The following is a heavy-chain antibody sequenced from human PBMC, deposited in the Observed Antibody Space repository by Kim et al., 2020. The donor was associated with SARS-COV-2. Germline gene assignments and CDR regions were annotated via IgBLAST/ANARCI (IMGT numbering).Heavy chain of an antibody. J-gene: IGHJ1*01. CDR3: ALHTERGREPTSLQH. CDR2: ISSSSSYT. CDR1: GFTFSDYY. D-gene: IGHD1-26*01. V-gene: IGHV3-11*03. Sequence: GGSLRLSCAASGFTFSDYYMSWIRQAPGKGLEWVSYISSSSSYTNYADSVKGRFTISRDNAKNSLYLQMNSLRAEDTAVYYCALHTERGREPTSLQHWGQGTLVTVSS.